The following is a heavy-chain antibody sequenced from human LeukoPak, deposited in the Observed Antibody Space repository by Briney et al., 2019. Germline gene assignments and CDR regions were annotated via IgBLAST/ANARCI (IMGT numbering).Heavy chain of an antibody. D-gene: IGHD5-18*01. CDR2: IYYSGSP. Sequence: SETLSLTCTVSGGSISSYYWSWIRQPPGEGLEWIGYIYYSGSPNYNPSLKSRITISVDTSKNQFSLKLSSVTAADTAVYYCARDRGYTYGLVDWGQGTLVTVSS. V-gene: IGHV4-59*01. CDR3: ARDRGYTYGLVD. CDR1: GGSISSYY. J-gene: IGHJ4*02.